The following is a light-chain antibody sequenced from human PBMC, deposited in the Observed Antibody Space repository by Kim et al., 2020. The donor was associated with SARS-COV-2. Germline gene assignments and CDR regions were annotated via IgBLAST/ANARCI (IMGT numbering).Light chain of an antibody. CDR2: DAS. CDR3: LQRTTTIS. Sequence: EIVLTQSPGTLSLSPGQRGTVSCRASQTINNAVAWYQQKPGQAPRLLIQDASQRAPGTPARFSGSGSGTDFNLTISSLQPEDVAIYYCLQRTTTISFGQGTRLEIK. J-gene: IGKJ5*01. CDR1: QTINNA. V-gene: IGKV3-11*01.